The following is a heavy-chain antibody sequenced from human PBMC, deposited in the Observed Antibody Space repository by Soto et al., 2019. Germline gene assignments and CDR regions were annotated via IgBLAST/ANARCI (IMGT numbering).Heavy chain of an antibody. CDR3: ARHEWELREYYFDY. CDR1: GGSMSSSSYY. CDR2: IYYSGST. Sequence: PETLALTCTVSGGSMSSSSYYWGWIRQPPGKGLEWIGSIYYSGSTYYNPSLKSRVTISVDTSKNQFSLKLSSVTAADTAVYYCARHEWELREYYFDYWGQGTLVTVSS. J-gene: IGHJ4*02. D-gene: IGHD1-26*01. V-gene: IGHV4-39*01.